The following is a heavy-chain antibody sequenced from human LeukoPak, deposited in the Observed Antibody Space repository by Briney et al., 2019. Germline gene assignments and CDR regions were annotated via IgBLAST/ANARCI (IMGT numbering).Heavy chain of an antibody. CDR2: ISYDGSNK. D-gene: IGHD3-10*01. CDR3: AKERYYYGSGTNFDY. J-gene: IGHJ4*02. CDR1: GFTFSSDG. Sequence: GGSLRLSCAASGFTFSSDGMHWVRQAPGKGLEWVAVISYDGSNKYYADSVKGRFTISRDNSKNTLYLQMNSLRAEDTAVYYCAKERYYYGSGTNFDYWGQGTLVTVSS. V-gene: IGHV3-30*18.